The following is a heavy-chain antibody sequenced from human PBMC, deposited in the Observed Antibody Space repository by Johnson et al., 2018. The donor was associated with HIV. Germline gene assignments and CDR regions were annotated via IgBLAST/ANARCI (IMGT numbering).Heavy chain of an antibody. Sequence: QVQLVESGGGVVQPGGSLRLSCAASGFIFSSYGMHWVRQAPGKGLEWVAVMSYDGSNKYYADSVKGRFTISRDNSKNTLYLQMNSLRAEDTALYYCARVGYSSSWYLVAFDIWGQGTMVTVSS. J-gene: IGHJ3*02. CDR3: ARVGYSSSWYLVAFDI. CDR2: MSYDGSNK. CDR1: GFIFSSYG. D-gene: IGHD6-13*01. V-gene: IGHV3-33*05.